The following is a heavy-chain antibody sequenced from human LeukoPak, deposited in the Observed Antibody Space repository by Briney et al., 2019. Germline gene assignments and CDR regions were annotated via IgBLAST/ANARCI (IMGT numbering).Heavy chain of an antibody. Sequence: GGSLRLSCAASGFTFSSYAMHWVRQAPGKGLEWVAVISYDGSNKYYADSVKGRFTISRDNSKNTLYLQMNSLRAEDTAVYYCARDRAPRDILRFLEWLPRNAFDIWGQGTMVTVSS. D-gene: IGHD3-3*01. V-gene: IGHV3-30*01. CDR2: ISYDGSNK. J-gene: IGHJ3*02. CDR3: ARDRAPRDILRFLEWLPRNAFDI. CDR1: GFTFSSYA.